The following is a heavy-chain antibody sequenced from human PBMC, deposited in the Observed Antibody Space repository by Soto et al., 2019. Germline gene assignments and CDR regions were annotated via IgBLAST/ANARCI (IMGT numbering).Heavy chain of an antibody. Sequence: QVQLVQSGAEVKKPGSSVKVSCKASGGTFSRYTISWVRQAPGQGLEWMGRIIPNLVITNYAQKFQGRVTITADKSTSTAYMELSSLRSEDTAVYYCVTEGCGGDYPLWGRGTLVTVSS. V-gene: IGHV1-69*02. CDR2: IIPNLVIT. CDR3: VTEGCGGDYPL. D-gene: IGHD2-21*02. CDR1: GGTFSRYT. J-gene: IGHJ2*01.